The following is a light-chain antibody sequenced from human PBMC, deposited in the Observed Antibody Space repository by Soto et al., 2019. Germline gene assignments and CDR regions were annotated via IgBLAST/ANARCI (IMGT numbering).Light chain of an antibody. Sequence: DIQMTQSPSTLSASVGDTVTVTCRASQSVSNWLAWYQQKPGKAPNLLIYDASSLESGVPSRFSGSGSGTEFTLTISSLQPDDFATYSCQQYTPNSRTFGQGTKVDIK. CDR1: QSVSNW. CDR2: DAS. CDR3: QQYTPNSRT. J-gene: IGKJ1*01. V-gene: IGKV1-5*01.